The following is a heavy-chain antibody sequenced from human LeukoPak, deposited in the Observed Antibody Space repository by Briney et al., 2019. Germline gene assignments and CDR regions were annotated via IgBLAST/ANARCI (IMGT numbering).Heavy chain of an antibody. Sequence: GGSLRLSCAASGFTFSSYAMSWVRQAPGKGLEWVSAISGSGGSTYYADSVKGRFTISRDNAKNSLYLQMNSLRAEDTAVYYCAREYSSSWHPFDYWGQGTLVTVSS. CDR2: ISGSGGST. J-gene: IGHJ4*02. V-gene: IGHV3-23*01. CDR3: AREYSSSWHPFDY. CDR1: GFTFSSYA. D-gene: IGHD6-13*01.